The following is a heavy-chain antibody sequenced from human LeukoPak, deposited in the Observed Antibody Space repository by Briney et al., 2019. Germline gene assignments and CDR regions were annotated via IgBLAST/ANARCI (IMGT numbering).Heavy chain of an antibody. CDR3: ARCLLWFGEPEWAFAY. J-gene: IGHJ4*02. V-gene: IGHV4-38-2*02. Sequence: SETLSLTCTVSGYSISSGYYWGWSRQPPGKGLEGIGSIYHSGSTYYNPSLKSRVTISVDTSKNQFSLKLSSVTAADTAVYYCARCLLWFGEPEWAFAYWGQGTLVTVSS. CDR2: IYHSGST. D-gene: IGHD3-10*01. CDR1: GYSISSGYY.